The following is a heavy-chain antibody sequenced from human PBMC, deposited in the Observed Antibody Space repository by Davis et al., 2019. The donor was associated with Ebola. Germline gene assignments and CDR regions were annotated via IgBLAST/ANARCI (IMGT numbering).Heavy chain of an antibody. CDR3: TTDTIVVVPAAIPSPGNYYYGMDV. CDR1: GFTFSSYS. J-gene: IGHJ6*02. CDR2: ISSRSSYI. D-gene: IGHD2-2*01. Sequence: GESLKISCAASGFTFSSYSMNWVRQAPGKGLEWVSSISSRSSYIYYADSVKGRFTIPRDNAKNSLYLQMNSLRAEDTAVYYCTTDTIVVVPAAIPSPGNYYYGMDVWGQGTTVTVSS. V-gene: IGHV3-21*01.